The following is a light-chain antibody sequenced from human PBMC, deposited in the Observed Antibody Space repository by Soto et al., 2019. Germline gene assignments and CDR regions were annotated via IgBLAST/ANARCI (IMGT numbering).Light chain of an antibody. CDR2: GAT. Sequence: DIVSTRSPGTLYFSPADRATLTCRAGQSVSGSALAWYHQKGGQAPRLLVLGATSSATGIPDMFSGSGSGADFTLTIPGLEPEDFAVYYCYQYGSSTCTFGQGTKV. V-gene: IGKV3-20*01. CDR3: YQYGSSTCT. CDR1: QSVSGSA. J-gene: IGKJ1*01.